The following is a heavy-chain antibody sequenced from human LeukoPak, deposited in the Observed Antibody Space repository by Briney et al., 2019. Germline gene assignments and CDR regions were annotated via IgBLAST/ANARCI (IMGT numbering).Heavy chain of an antibody. CDR3: AKERYSSGWYQWYFDY. Sequence: PGGSLRLSCAASGFNVSNNYMSWVRQAPGKGLEWVSAISGSGGSTYYADSVKGRFTISRDNSKNTLYLQMNSLRAEDTAVYYCAKERYSSGWYQWYFDYWGQGTLVTVSS. CDR1: GFNVSNNY. CDR2: ISGSGGST. D-gene: IGHD6-19*01. J-gene: IGHJ4*02. V-gene: IGHV3-23*01.